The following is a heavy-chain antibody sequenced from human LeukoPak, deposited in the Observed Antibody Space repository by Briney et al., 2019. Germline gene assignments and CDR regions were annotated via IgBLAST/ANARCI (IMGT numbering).Heavy chain of an antibody. CDR1: GDSVSSNSAA. CDR2: TYYRSKWYN. J-gene: IGHJ6*02. D-gene: IGHD6-19*01. Sequence: SQTLSLTCAISGDSVSSNSAAWNWIRQSPSRGLEWLGRTYYRSKWYNDYAVSVKSRITINPDTSKNQFSLQLNSVTPEDTAVYYCAREVSSGYPHYYYYYGRDVWGQGTTVTVSS. V-gene: IGHV6-1*01. CDR3: AREVSSGYPHYYYYYGRDV.